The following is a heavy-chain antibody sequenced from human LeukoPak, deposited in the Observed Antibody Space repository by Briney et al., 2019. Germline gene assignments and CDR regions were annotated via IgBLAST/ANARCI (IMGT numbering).Heavy chain of an antibody. CDR2: ISSSSSYI. Sequence: GGSLRLSCAASGFTFSSYSMNWVRQAPGKGLEWVSSISSSSSYIYYADSVKGRFTISRDNAKNSLYLQMNSLRAEDTAVYYCARMGTRTQINPFQGAFDIWGQGTMVTVSS. D-gene: IGHD5-24*01. CDR3: ARMGTRTQINPFQGAFDI. V-gene: IGHV3-21*01. J-gene: IGHJ3*02. CDR1: GFTFSSYS.